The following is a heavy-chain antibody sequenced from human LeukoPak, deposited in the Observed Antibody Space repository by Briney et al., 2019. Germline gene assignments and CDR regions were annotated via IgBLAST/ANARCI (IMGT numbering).Heavy chain of an antibody. CDR1: GGSISSYY. V-gene: IGHV4-34*01. CDR3: ARTLLWFGEYAFDI. CDR2: INHSGST. D-gene: IGHD3-10*01. Sequence: SETLSLTCTVSGGSISSYYWSWIRQPPGKGLEWIGEINHSGSTNYNPSLKSRVTISVDTSKNQFSLKLSSVTAADTAVYYCARTLLWFGEYAFDIWGQGTMVTVSS. J-gene: IGHJ3*02.